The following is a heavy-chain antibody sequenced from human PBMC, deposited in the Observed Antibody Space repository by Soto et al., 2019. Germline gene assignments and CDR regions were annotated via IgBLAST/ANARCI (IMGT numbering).Heavy chain of an antibody. J-gene: IGHJ4*02. D-gene: IGHD2-2*01. CDR2: MNPSGRNT. CDR3: ARGPHIVVVPAAIIWGNFDY. V-gene: IGHV1-8*01. CDR1: GLAFPIDD. Sequence: ASVKVSCKASGLAFPIDDIIWVRQTIGQGLEFMGWMNPSGRNTGYAQKFQGRATFTWNTPTSTAYMDLSGLRSEDTAVYYCARGPHIVVVPAAIIWGNFDYWGQGTLVTVSS.